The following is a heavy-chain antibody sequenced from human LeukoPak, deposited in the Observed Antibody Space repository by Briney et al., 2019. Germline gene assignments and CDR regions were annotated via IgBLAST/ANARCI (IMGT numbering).Heavy chain of an antibody. Sequence: GGSLRLSCAASGFTFSYYTVNWVRQAPGKGLEWVSSISSSGSDIYYADSVKGRFTISRDNAKNSLYLQMNSLGAEDTAVYYCARSPDGYKPIYFDSWGQGTLVTVSS. V-gene: IGHV3-21*01. CDR1: GFTFSYYT. D-gene: IGHD5-24*01. CDR3: ARSPDGYKPIYFDS. J-gene: IGHJ4*02. CDR2: ISSSGSDI.